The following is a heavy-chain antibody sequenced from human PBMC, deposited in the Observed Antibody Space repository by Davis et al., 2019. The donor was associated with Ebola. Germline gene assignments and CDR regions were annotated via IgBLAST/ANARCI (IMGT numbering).Heavy chain of an antibody. J-gene: IGHJ6*02. D-gene: IGHD6-13*01. V-gene: IGHV5-51*01. CDR2: IFAGDSDT. CDR3: ARHDIIAAAGNYGMDV. Sequence: GESLKISCKDPGYNFRNYWFAWVRQMPGKGLECMGIIFAGDSDTNYSPSFQGHVTISADKSISTAYLQWSSLKASDTAMYYCARHDIIAAAGNYGMDVWGQGTTVTVSS. CDR1: GYNFRNYW.